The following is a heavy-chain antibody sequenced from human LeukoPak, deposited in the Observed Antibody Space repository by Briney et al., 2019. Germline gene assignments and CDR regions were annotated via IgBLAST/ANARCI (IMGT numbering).Heavy chain of an antibody. CDR2: ISVYNGNT. CDR3: ARDLAPYDYVWGNTLVTCDY. Sequence: ASVKVSCKASGYTFTSYGISWVRQAPGQGLEWMGWISVYNGNTNCAQKLQGRVTMTTDTSTSTAYMELRSLRSDDTAVYYCARDLAPYDYVWGNTLVTCDYWGQGTLVTVSS. D-gene: IGHD3-16*01. J-gene: IGHJ4*02. CDR1: GYTFTSYG. V-gene: IGHV1-18*01.